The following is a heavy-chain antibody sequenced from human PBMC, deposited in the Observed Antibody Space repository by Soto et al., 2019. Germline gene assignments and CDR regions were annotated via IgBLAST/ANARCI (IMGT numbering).Heavy chain of an antibody. CDR3: ARLGGYYQALDS. Sequence: SETLSLTCTVSGGSLSNYYWSWTRQPPGKGLEWIGYIYYAGSTTYNPSLKSRVTISLDTSKNQVYLKLDSVTAADTAVYYCARLGGYYQALDSCGQGTLVTVSS. V-gene: IGHV4-59*08. J-gene: IGHJ4*02. CDR2: IYYAGST. D-gene: IGHD3-22*01. CDR1: GGSLSNYY.